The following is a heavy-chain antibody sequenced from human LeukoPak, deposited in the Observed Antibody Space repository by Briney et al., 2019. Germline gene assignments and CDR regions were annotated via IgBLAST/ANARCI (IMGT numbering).Heavy chain of an antibody. Sequence: GASVKVSCKASGGTFSSYAISWVRQAPGQGLEWMGGIIPIFGTANYAQKFQGRVTITRNTSISTAYMELSSLRSEDTAVYYCVRSHEWDSNWFDPWGQGTLVTVSS. J-gene: IGHJ5*02. V-gene: IGHV1-69*05. CDR1: GGTFSSYA. D-gene: IGHD1-26*01. CDR2: IIPIFGTA. CDR3: VRSHEWDSNWFDP.